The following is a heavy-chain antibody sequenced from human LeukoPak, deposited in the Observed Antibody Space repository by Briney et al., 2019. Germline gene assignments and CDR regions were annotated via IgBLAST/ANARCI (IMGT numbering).Heavy chain of an antibody. CDR1: GYTLTELS. D-gene: IGHD5-18*01. V-gene: IGHV1-24*01. CDR3: ATPQAHWIQLWSY. J-gene: IGHJ4*02. CDR2: FDPEDGET. Sequence: ASVKVSCKVSGYTLTELSMHWVRQAPGKGLEWMGGFDPEDGETIYAQKFQGRVTMTEDTSTDTAYMELSSLGSEDTAVYYCATPQAHWIQLWSYWGQGTLVTVSS.